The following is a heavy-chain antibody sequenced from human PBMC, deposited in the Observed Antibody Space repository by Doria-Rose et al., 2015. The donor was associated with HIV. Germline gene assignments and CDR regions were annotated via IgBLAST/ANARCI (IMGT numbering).Heavy chain of an antibody. CDR3: ARIKSSRWYHKYYFDF. CDR1: GVSLSSPGMG. CDR2: NVSDDER. V-gene: IGHV2-26*01. D-gene: IGHD6-13*01. J-gene: IGHJ4*02. Sequence: SGPVLVKPTETLTLTCTVSGVSLSSPGMGVSWIRQPPGKALEWLANNVSDDERSYKTYLKSRLTISRGTSKSQVVLTMTDMDPVDTATYYCARIKSSRWYHKYYFDFWGQGTLVIVSA.